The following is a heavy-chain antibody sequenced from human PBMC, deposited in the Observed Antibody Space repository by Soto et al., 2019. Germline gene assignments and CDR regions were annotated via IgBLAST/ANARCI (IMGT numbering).Heavy chain of an antibody. CDR2: IKSKTDGGTT. CDR1: GFTFSNAR. Sequence: EGFLRRSCAASGFTFSNARMNWVRQAPGKGLEWVGRIKSKTDGGTTDYAAPVKGRFTISRDDSKNTLYLQMNSLKTEDTAVYYCTTDRDTMIVVGRYSDYWGQGTPVTVS. CDR3: TTDRDTMIVVGRYSDY. V-gene: IGHV3-15*07. J-gene: IGHJ4*02. D-gene: IGHD3-22*01.